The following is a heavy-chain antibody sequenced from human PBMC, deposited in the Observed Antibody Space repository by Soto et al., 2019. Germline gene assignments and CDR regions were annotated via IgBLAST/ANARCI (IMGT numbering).Heavy chain of an antibody. CDR1: GDSIIGTGW. D-gene: IGHD3-22*01. J-gene: IGHJ6*02. CDR3: VRNGYYSLDV. V-gene: IGHV4-4*02. Sequence: QVQLQESGPGLVRPSGTLSLTCAVSGDSIIGTGWWSWVRQSPGKGLDWIGEVYHSGATNYNPSLKSRVTRSVDTSRNQFSLTRGSVTAADTAVYYCVRNGYYSLDVWGQGTTVTVSS. CDR2: VYHSGAT.